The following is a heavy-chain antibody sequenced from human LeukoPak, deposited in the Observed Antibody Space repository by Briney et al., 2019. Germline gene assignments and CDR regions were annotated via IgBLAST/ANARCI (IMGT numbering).Heavy chain of an antibody. Sequence: PSETLSLTCAVYGGSFSGYYWSWIRQPPGKGLEWIGEINHSGSTNYNPSLKSRVTISVDTSKNQFSLKLSSVTAADTAVYYCARVPGSGRWLQLPPNFPEGDWYFDLWGRGTLVTVSS. CDR2: INHSGST. J-gene: IGHJ2*01. CDR1: GGSFSGYY. D-gene: IGHD5-24*01. CDR3: ARVPGSGRWLQLPPNFPEGDWYFDL. V-gene: IGHV4-34*01.